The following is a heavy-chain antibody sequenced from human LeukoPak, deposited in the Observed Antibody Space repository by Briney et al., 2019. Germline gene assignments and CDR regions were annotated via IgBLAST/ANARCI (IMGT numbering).Heavy chain of an antibody. Sequence: GESPKISCKGSAYSFTSYWIGWVRQMPGNGLEWMGIIYPGDSDTRYSPSFQGQVTISADKSISTAYLQWSSLKASDTAMYYCARQDADTAFDYWGQGTLVTVSS. CDR3: ARQDADTAFDY. J-gene: IGHJ4*02. CDR2: IYPGDSDT. CDR1: AYSFTSYW. D-gene: IGHD5-18*01. V-gene: IGHV5-51*01.